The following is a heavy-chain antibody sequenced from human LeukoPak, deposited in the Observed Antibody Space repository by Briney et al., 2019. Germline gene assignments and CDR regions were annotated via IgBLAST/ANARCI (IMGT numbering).Heavy chain of an antibody. V-gene: IGHV4-59*01. D-gene: IGHD1-7*01. Sequence: SETLSLTCTVSGGSISAYYWNWIRQPPGQGLEWIGYVYYSRSSNYNPSLKSRVTISLDTSKRQFSLTLRSVTAADTAVYYCARLFQDNGNYGFFEFWGQGKMVTVSS. CDR3: ARLFQDNGNYGFFEF. CDR1: GGSISAYY. CDR2: VYYSRSS. J-gene: IGHJ3*01.